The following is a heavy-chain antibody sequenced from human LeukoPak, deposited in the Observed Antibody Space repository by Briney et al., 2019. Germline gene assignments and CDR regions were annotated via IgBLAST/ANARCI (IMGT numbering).Heavy chain of an antibody. D-gene: IGHD2-8*02. J-gene: IGHJ4*02. Sequence: SETLSLTCTVSGGSISSSSYYWGWIRQPPGKGLEWIGSIYYSGSTYYNPSLKSRVTISVDTSKNQFSLKLSSVTAADTAMYYCARPAGGAAPFGYWRQGTLVTVSS. CDR3: ARPAGGAAPFGY. CDR2: IYYSGST. V-gene: IGHV4-39*01. CDR1: GGSISSSSYY.